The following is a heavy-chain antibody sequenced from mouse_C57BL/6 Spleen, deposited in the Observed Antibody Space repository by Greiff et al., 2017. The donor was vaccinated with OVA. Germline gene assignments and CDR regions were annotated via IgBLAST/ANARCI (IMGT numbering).Heavy chain of an antibody. CDR3: ARGMDYGSSYDFDY. V-gene: IGHV1-82*01. Sequence: VQLQQSGPELVKPGASVKISCKASGYAFSSSWMNWVKQRPGKGLEWIGRIYPGDGDTNYNGKFKGKATLTADKSSSTAYMQLSSLTSEDSAVYFCARGMDYGSSYDFDYWGQGTTLTASS. CDR2: IYPGDGDT. CDR1: GYAFSSSW. J-gene: IGHJ2*01. D-gene: IGHD1-1*01.